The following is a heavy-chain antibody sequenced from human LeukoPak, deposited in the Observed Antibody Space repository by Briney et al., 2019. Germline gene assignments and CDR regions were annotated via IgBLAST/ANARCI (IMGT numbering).Heavy chain of an antibody. CDR3: ARPRGSGSSHYYMDV. J-gene: IGHJ6*03. D-gene: IGHD3-10*01. CDR1: GYSFTSYW. Sequence: GESLKISFKGSGYSFTSYWIGWVRQMPGKGLEWMGIIYPVDSDTRYSPPFQGQVTISADNSSTTAYFQWSSRKASDPAMYSCARPRGSGSSHYYMDVWGKGTTVTVSS. V-gene: IGHV5-51*01. CDR2: IYPVDSDT.